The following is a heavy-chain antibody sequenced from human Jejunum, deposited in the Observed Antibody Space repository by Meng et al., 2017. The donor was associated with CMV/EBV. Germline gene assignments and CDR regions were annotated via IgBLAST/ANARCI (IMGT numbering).Heavy chain of an antibody. Sequence: QLQLVQSGSELKRPGASVKVYCRPSGYTFTSYAINWVRQAPGQGPDWMGWIDPNTGNPTYDQGFTGRFVFSLDTSVSTAYLQINSLRADDTAVYYCARDSPLDGYSLLDYWGQGTLVTVSS. D-gene: IGHD5-24*01. J-gene: IGHJ4*02. CDR3: ARDSPLDGYSLLDY. CDR1: GYTFTSYA. V-gene: IGHV7-4-1*02. CDR2: IDPNTGNP.